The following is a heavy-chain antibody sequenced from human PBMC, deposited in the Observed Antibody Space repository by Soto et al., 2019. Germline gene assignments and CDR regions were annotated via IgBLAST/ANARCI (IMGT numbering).Heavy chain of an antibody. CDR1: GFTFSSYW. D-gene: IGHD5-18*01. CDR2: IKQDGSEK. CDR3: AREYEYSYGYYYYGMDV. Sequence: EVQLVESGGGLVQPGGSLRLSCAASGFTFSSYWMSWVRQAPGKGLAWVANIKQDGSEKYYVDSVKGRFTISRDNAKNSLYLQMNSLRAEDTAVYYCAREYEYSYGYYYYGMDVWGQGTTVTVSS. J-gene: IGHJ6*02. V-gene: IGHV3-7*05.